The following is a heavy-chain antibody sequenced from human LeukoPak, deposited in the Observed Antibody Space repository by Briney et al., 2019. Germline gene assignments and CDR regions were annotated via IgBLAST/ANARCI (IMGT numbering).Heavy chain of an antibody. Sequence: SETLSLTCAVYGGTFSGYYWSWIRQPPGKRLEWIGYIYYSGSTNYNPSLKSRVTISVDTSKNQFSLKLSSVTAADTAVYYCARDTDGGTLDYWGQGTLVTVSS. D-gene: IGHD4-23*01. CDR2: IYYSGST. CDR3: ARDTDGGTLDY. CDR1: GGTFSGYY. J-gene: IGHJ4*02. V-gene: IGHV4-59*01.